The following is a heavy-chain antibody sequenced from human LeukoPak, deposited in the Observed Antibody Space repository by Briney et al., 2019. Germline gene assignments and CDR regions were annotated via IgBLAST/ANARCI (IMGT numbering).Heavy chain of an antibody. CDR1: GFTFDDYA. D-gene: IGHD5-18*01. CDR3: AKVPLKGYNYGYYFDY. V-gene: IGHV3-43*02. CDR2: ISGDGGST. J-gene: IGHJ4*02. Sequence: PGGSLRLSCAASGFTFDDYAMHWVRQAPGKGLEWVSLISGDGGSTIYADSVKGRFTISRDNSKNSLYLRMNSLRTEDTALYYCAKVPLKGYNYGYYFDYWGQGTLVTASS.